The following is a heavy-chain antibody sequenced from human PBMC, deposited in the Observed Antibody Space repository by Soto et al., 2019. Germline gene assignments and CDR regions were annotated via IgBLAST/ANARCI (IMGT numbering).Heavy chain of an antibody. CDR1: GFSLSTSGMC. CDR2: IDWDDDK. CDR3: ARITTVTNALDY. J-gene: IGHJ4*02. V-gene: IGHV2-70*01. D-gene: IGHD4-17*01. Sequence: SGPTLVNPTHTLTLTCTFSGFSLSTSGMCVSWIRQPPGKALEWLALIDWDDDKYYSTSLKTRLTISKDTSKNQVVLTMTNMDPVDTATYYCARITTVTNALDYWGKGTLVTVSS.